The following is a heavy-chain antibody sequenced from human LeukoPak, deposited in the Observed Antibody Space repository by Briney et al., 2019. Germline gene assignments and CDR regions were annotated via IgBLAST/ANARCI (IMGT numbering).Heavy chain of an antibody. J-gene: IGHJ4*02. D-gene: IGHD6-13*01. CDR3: TTHRGYSSSPTFDY. V-gene: IGHV3-15*01. CDR2: IKSKTDGGTT. CDR1: GFTFSNAW. Sequence: GGSLRLSCAASGFTFSNAWMSWVRQAPGKGLEWVGRIKSKTDGGTTDYAAPVKGRFTISRDDSKNTLYLQMNSLKTEDTAVYYCTTHRGYSSSPTFDYWGQGTLVTVPS.